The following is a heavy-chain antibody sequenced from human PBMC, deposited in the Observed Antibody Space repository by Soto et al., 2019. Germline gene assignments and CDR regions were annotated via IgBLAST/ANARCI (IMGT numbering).Heavy chain of an antibody. Sequence: QVQLVQSGAEVKKPGASVKVTCKVSGHTLSELSMHWVRQAPGKGLEWMGGFDPEDGETISAQEFQGRVTMTEDTSTDSTYMELSSLRSEDTPVYYCAAGGTRWLHSPFDYWGQGTLVTISS. CDR2: FDPEDGET. D-gene: IGHD1-1*01. V-gene: IGHV1-24*01. J-gene: IGHJ4*02. CDR1: GHTLSELS. CDR3: AAGGTRWLHSPFDY.